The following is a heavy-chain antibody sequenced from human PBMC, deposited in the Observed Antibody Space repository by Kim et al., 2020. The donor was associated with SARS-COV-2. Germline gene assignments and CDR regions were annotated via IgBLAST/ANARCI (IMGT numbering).Heavy chain of an antibody. J-gene: IGHJ6*02. CDR1: GYTFTSYY. Sequence: ASVKVSCKASGYTFTSYYMHWVRQAPGQGLEWMGIINPSGGSTSYAQKFQGRVTMTRDTSTSTVYMELSSLRSEDTAVYYCARDLAGSWYIPPPLFGYGMDVWGQGTTVTVSS. CDR2: INPSGGST. V-gene: IGHV1-46*01. CDR3: ARDLAGSWYIPPPLFGYGMDV. D-gene: IGHD6-13*01.